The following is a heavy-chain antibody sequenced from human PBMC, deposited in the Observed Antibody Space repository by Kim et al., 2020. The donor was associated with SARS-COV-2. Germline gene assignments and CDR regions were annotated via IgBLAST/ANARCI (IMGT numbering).Heavy chain of an antibody. J-gene: IGHJ4*02. Sequence: GGSLRLSCVASGFIFSGYGMHWVRQAPGKGLEWVAVIWYDGTKKYYADSVKGRFTISRDNSKNTLFLQMNSLRAEDTAVYYCAKAVREEVDYWGQGTLVTVSS. CDR2: IWYDGTKK. CDR3: AKAVREEVDY. D-gene: IGHD3-10*01. CDR1: GFIFSGYG. V-gene: IGHV3-33*06.